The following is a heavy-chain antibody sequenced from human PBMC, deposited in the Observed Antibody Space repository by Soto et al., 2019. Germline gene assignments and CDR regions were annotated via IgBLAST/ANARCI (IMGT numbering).Heavy chain of an antibody. Sequence: SETLSLTCTVSGGSVSSGSYYWSWIRQPPGKGLEWIGYIYYSGSTNYNPSLKSRVTISVDTSKNQFSLKLSSVTAADTAVYYCARDRVEVVVADTLNYYYGMDVWGQGTTVTVSS. D-gene: IGHD2-15*01. CDR2: IYYSGST. J-gene: IGHJ6*02. V-gene: IGHV4-61*01. CDR3: ARDRVEVVVADTLNYYYGMDV. CDR1: GGSVSSGSYY.